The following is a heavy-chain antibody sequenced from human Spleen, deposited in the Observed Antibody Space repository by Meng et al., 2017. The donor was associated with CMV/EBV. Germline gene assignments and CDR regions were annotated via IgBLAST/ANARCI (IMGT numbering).Heavy chain of an antibody. Sequence: SCAAFGFTFSSYAMHWVRQAPGKGLEWVAVISYDGSNKYYADSVKGRFTISRDNSKNTLYLQMNSLRAEDTAVYYCARVPGQEFDYWGQGTLVTVSS. CDR3: ARVPGQEFDY. V-gene: IGHV3-30*04. CDR1: GFTFSSYA. J-gene: IGHJ4*02. CDR2: ISYDGSNK.